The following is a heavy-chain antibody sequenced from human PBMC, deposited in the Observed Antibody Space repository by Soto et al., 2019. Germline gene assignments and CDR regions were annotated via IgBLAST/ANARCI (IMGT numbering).Heavy chain of an antibody. Sequence: EVQLVESGGGLVQPGGSLRLSCAASGFIFTSYSMNWVRQAPGKGLEWLSYIRIDSNHIGYAASVRGRFTISSDIAKNSLYLQMNSLRDEDTAVYYCARDLSYAVDYWGQGTLVTVSS. CDR2: IRIDSNHI. CDR3: ARDLSYAVDY. D-gene: IGHD1-26*01. V-gene: IGHV3-48*02. J-gene: IGHJ4*02. CDR1: GFIFTSYS.